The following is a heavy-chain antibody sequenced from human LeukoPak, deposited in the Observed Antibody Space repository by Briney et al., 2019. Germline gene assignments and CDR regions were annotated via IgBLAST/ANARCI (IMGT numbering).Heavy chain of an antibody. CDR3: ARGRSSSDYDFWSGRYYMDV. J-gene: IGHJ6*03. CDR2: INHSGNT. Sequence: SETLSLTCAVYGGSFSGYYWSWIRQPPGKGLEWIGEINHSGNTNYNPSLKSRVTISVDTSKNQFSLKLSSVTAADTAVYYCARGRSSSDYDFWSGRYYMDVCGKGTTVTVSS. D-gene: IGHD3-3*01. V-gene: IGHV4-34*01. CDR1: GGSFSGYY.